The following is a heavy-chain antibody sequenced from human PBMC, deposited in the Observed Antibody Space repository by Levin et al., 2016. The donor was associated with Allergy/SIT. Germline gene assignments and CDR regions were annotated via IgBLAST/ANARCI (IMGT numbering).Heavy chain of an antibody. CDR2: ISASGGSA. V-gene: IGHV3-23*01. CDR3: AKGTDRSTGYKGLDV. CDR1: GFTFSNYA. D-gene: IGHD3-9*01. Sequence: GESLKISCGVSGFTFSNYAMTWVRQAPGKGLEWVSVISASGGSAEYADSVKGRVSVSRDNSKNTLYLQMNSLRAEDTAVYYCAKGTDRSTGYKGLDVWGQGTTVTVSS. J-gene: IGHJ6*02.